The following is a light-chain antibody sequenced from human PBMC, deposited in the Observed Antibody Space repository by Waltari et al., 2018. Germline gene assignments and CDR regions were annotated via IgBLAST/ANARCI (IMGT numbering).Light chain of an antibody. CDR1: SSDIGVYNH. V-gene: IGLV2-14*03. Sequence: QSDLTQPASVSGSPGQSITISCTGTSSDIGVYNHVSWYQQHPGKAPKLMLYDVSNRPSGVSDRFSGSKSDYTALRTISGLQAEDDADYCFSSYTTSISYVFGTGTRVTVL. J-gene: IGLJ1*01. CDR3: SSYTTSISYV. CDR2: DVS.